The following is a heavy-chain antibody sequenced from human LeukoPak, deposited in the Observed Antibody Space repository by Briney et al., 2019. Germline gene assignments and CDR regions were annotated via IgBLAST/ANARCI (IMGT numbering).Heavy chain of an antibody. CDR2: INPNSGGT. J-gene: IGHJ5*02. D-gene: IGHD1-26*01. CDR1: GYTFTGYY. V-gene: IGHV1-2*02. CDR3: AREVGATTLGWFDP. Sequence: ASVKVSCKASGYTFTGYYMHWVRQALGQGLEWMGWINPNSGGTNYAQKFQGRVTMTRDTSISTAYMELSRLRSDDTAVYYCAREVGATTLGWFDPWGQGTLVTVSS.